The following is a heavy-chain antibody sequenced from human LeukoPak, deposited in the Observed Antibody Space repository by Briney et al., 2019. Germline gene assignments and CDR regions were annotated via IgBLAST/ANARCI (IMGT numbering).Heavy chain of an antibody. CDR1: GGSISSSSHY. CDR3: ARHVEQRLTPFDY. CDR2: MSYSGTT. D-gene: IGHD6-19*01. Sequence: PSETLSLTCTVSGGSISSSSHYWGWIRQSPGKGLEWIGSMSYSGTTYYNPSLKSRVTISVDTSKNQFSLKLSSVTAADTAVYYCARHVEQRLTPFDYWGQGILVTVSS. J-gene: IGHJ4*02. V-gene: IGHV4-39*01.